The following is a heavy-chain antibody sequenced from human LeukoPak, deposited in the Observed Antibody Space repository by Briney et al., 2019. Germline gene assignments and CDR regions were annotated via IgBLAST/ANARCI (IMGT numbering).Heavy chain of an antibody. CDR2: ISSSDSDI. D-gene: IGHD5-12*01. CDR1: GFTSISYS. V-gene: IGHV3-21*01. CDR3: ARVRLRLVNIGTFDY. Sequence: PGGSLRLSCATSGFTSISYSMTWVRQAPGKGLEWVSSISSSDSDIYYADSVKGRFTISRDNAKNSLYLQMSSLRAEDTAVYYCARVRLRLVNIGTFDYWGQGTLVTVSS. J-gene: IGHJ4*02.